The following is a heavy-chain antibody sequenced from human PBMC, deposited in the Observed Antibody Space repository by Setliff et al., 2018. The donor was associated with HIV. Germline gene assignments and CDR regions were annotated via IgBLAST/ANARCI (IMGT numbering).Heavy chain of an antibody. CDR1: GFTFGDYA. J-gene: IGHJ4*02. D-gene: IGHD3-9*01. CDR2: IRTNSYGGTT. V-gene: IGHV3-49*03. CDR3: TTESVFLDYFFDY. Sequence: LRLSCTTSGFTFGDYAMNWFRQAPGKGLEWVGFIRTNSYGGTTEYAASVKGRFTISRDDSKSIVYVQMNSLKTEDTAVYYCTTESVFLDYFFDYWGQGTLVTVSS.